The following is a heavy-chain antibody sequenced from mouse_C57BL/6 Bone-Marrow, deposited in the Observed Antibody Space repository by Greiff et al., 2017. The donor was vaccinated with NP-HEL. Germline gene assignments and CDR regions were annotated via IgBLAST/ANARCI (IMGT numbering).Heavy chain of an antibody. CDR3: ARAYYDYPAWFAY. Sequence: EVKLMESGAELVRPGSSVKMSCKTSGYTFTSYGINWVKQRPGQGLEWIGYIYIGNGYTEYNEKFKGKATLTSDTSSSTAYMQLSSLTSEDSAIYFCARAYYDYPAWFAYWGQGTLVTVSA. J-gene: IGHJ3*01. V-gene: IGHV1-58*01. D-gene: IGHD2-4*01. CDR2: IYIGNGYT. CDR1: GYTFTSYG.